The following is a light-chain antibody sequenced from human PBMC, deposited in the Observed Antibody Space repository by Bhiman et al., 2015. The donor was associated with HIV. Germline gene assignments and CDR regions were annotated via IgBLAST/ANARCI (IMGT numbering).Light chain of an antibody. J-gene: IGLJ2*01. CDR2: ENN. Sequence: QSVLTQPPSVSAAPGQKVTISCSGSSSNIGNNYVSWYQQFPGTAPKLLIYENNKRPSGIPDRFSASKSGTSATLGITGLQTGDEADYYCATWDSSLSAEVFGGGTKLTVL. CDR3: ATWDSSLSAEV. V-gene: IGLV1-51*02. CDR1: SSNIGNNY.